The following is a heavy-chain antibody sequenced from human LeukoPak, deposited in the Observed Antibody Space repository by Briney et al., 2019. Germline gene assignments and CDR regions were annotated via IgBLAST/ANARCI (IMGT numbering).Heavy chain of an antibody. V-gene: IGHV3-23*01. CDR3: ACPKRNYDAFDI. Sequence: GGSLRLSCAASGFTFSSYAMSWVRQAPGKGLEWVSAISGSGGSTYYADSVKGRFTISRDNSKNTLYLQMNSLRAEDTAVYYCACPKRNYDAFDIWGQGTMVTVSS. J-gene: IGHJ3*02. D-gene: IGHD1-7*01. CDR1: GFTFSSYA. CDR2: ISGSGGST.